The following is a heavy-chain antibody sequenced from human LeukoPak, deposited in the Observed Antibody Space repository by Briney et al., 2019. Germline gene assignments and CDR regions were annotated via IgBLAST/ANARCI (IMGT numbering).Heavy chain of an antibody. CDR3: ARVEGWLQFGYFDY. J-gene: IGHJ4*02. CDR1: RYTITGNY. V-gene: IGHV1-2*02. D-gene: IGHD5-24*01. CDR2: INPNSGGT. Sequence: ASVKDSCKAPRYTITGNYMHWVRQAPGQGLEWMAWINPNSGGTNYGQKFQGRVIMTRYTSISTAYMELSRLRSDDTAVYYCARVEGWLQFGYFDYWGQGTLVTVSS.